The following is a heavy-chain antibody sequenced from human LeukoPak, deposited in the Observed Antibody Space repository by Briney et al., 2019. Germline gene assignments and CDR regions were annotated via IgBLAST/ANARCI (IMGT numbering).Heavy chain of an antibody. V-gene: IGHV4-31*03. CDR2: IYYSGST. Sequence: TLSLTCTVSGGSISSGAYYWSWIRQHPGKGLERIGYIYYSGSTYYNPSLKSRLTISLDTSKNQFSLKLSSVTAADTAVYYCARVSYDSSGYGVFAYWGQGTLVTVSS. CDR1: GGSISSGAYY. J-gene: IGHJ4*02. D-gene: IGHD3-22*01. CDR3: ARVSYDSSGYGVFAY.